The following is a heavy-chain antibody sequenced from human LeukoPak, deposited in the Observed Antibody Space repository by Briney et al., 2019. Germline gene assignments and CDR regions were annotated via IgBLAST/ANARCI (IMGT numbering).Heavy chain of an antibody. CDR1: GYTFTSYD. J-gene: IGHJ5*02. D-gene: IGHD2-15*01. Sequence: ASVKVSCKASGYTFTSYDINWVRQATGQGLEWMGWMNPNSGNTGYAQKFQGRVTMTRNTSISTAYMELSSLRSEDTAVYYCARGRYCSGGSCYYNWFDPRGQGTLVTVSS. V-gene: IGHV1-8*01. CDR2: MNPNSGNT. CDR3: ARGRYCSGGSCYYNWFDP.